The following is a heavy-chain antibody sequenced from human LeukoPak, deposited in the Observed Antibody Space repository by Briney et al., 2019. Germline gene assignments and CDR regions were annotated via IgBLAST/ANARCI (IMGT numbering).Heavy chain of an antibody. Sequence: GGSLRLSCAASGFTFSSYAMSWVRQAPGKGLEWVSAISGSGGSTYYADSVKGRFTISRDNSKDTLYLQMNSLRAEDTAVYYCAKAIAVAGTSLDYWGQGTLVTVSS. CDR3: AKAIAVAGTSLDY. CDR2: ISGSGGST. V-gene: IGHV3-23*01. J-gene: IGHJ4*02. CDR1: GFTFSSYA. D-gene: IGHD6-19*01.